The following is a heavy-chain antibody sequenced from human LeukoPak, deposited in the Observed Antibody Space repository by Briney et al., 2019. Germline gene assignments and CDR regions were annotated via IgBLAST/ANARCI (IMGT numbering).Heavy chain of an antibody. CDR1: GYTFTSYD. Sequence: ASVKVSCKASGYTFTSYDINWVRQATGQGLEWMGWMNPSSGNTGYAQKFQGRVTISMNTSITTAYMELSRLRSDDTAVYYCAREGRYCSSTSCHHPEGYWGQGTLVTVSS. CDR2: MNPSSGNT. D-gene: IGHD2-2*01. CDR3: AREGRYCSSTSCHHPEGY. J-gene: IGHJ4*02. V-gene: IGHV1-8*03.